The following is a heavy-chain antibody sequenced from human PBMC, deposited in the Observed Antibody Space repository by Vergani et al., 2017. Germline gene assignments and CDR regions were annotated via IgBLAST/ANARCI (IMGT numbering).Heavy chain of an antibody. J-gene: IGHJ4*02. CDR3: AKWGNSSSLDY. CDR2: ISYDGSNK. CDR1: GFTFSSYG. Sequence: QVQLVESGGGVVQPGRSLRLSCAASGFTFSSYGMHWVRQAPGKGLEWVAVISYDGSNKYYADSVKGRFTISRDNSKNTLYLQMNSLRAEDTAVYYCAKWGNSSSLDYWGQGTLVTVSS. D-gene: IGHD6-13*01. V-gene: IGHV3-30*18.